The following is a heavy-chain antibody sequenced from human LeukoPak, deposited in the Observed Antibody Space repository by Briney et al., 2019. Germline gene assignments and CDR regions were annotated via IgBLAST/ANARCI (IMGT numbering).Heavy chain of an antibody. J-gene: IGHJ4*02. CDR1: GGSISSGGYY. D-gene: IGHD4-17*01. CDR2: INYSGST. CDR3: ARERGHDYGDYGIDY. Sequence: SETLSLTCTVSGGSISSGGYYWCWIRQHPGKGLEWIGYINYSGSTYYNPSLKSRVTISVDTSKNQFSLKLSSVTAADTAVYYCARERGHDYGDYGIDYWGQGTLVTVSS. V-gene: IGHV4-31*03.